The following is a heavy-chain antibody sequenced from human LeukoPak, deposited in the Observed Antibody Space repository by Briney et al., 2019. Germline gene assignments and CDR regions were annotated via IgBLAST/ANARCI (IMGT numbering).Heavy chain of an antibody. CDR1: GGSISSYY. D-gene: IGHD2-21*02. CDR3: ASRVVTATFDAFDI. CDR2: IYYSGST. J-gene: IGHJ3*02. V-gene: IGHV4-59*01. Sequence: PSETLSLTCTVSGGSISSYYWSWIRQPPGKGLEWIGYIYYSGSTNYNPSLKSRVTISVDTSKNQFSLKLSSVTAADTAVYYCASRVVTATFDAFDIWGQGTMVTVSS.